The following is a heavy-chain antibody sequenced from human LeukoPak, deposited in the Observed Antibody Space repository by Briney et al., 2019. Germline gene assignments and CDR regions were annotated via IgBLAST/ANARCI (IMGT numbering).Heavy chain of an antibody. CDR3: ARWGPLDYYMDV. CDR2: ISAYNGNT. Sequence: ASVKVSCKASGYTSTSYGISWVRQAPGQGLECMGWISAYNGNTNYAQKLQGRVTMTTDTSTSTAYMELRSLRSDDTAVYYCARWGPLDYYMDVWGKGTTVTVSS. J-gene: IGHJ6*03. D-gene: IGHD7-27*01. CDR1: GYTSTSYG. V-gene: IGHV1-18*01.